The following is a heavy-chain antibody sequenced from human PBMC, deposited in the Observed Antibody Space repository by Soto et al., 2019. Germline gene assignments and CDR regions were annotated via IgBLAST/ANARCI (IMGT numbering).Heavy chain of an antibody. CDR2: FSTSGDGGTT. Sequence: GESLKISCKVFGYNFPNYWIGWVRQAPGKGLEWVSGFSTSGDGGTTYYADSVKGRFTISRDNSKNTLFLQMNSLRAEDTAIYYCAKKVNSGSGSQYFDYWGQGTLVTVSS. D-gene: IGHD3-10*01. J-gene: IGHJ4*02. CDR1: GYNFPNYW. V-gene: IGHV3-23*01. CDR3: AKKVNSGSGSQYFDY.